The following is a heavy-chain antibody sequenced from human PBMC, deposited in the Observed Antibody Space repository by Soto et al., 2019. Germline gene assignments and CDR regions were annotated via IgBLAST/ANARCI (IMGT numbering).Heavy chain of an antibody. J-gene: IGHJ4*02. V-gene: IGHV3-23*01. CDR2: ISGSGGST. CDR1: GFTFSSYA. CDR3: AKDLAFRDGYNSGY. Sequence: GGSLRLSCAASGFTFSSYAMSWVRQAPGKGLEWVSAISGSGGSTYYADSVKGRFTISRDNSKNTLYLQMNSLRAEDTAVYYCAKDLAFRDGYNSGYWGQGTLVTVSS. D-gene: IGHD1-26*01.